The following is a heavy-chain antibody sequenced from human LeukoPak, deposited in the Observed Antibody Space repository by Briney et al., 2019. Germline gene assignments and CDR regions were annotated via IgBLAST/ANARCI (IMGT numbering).Heavy chain of an antibody. CDR2: ISYDGSNK. Sequence: GGSLRLSCAASGFTFSSYAMPWVRQAPGKGLEWVAVISYDGSNKYYADSVKGRFTISRDNSKNTLYLQMNSLRAEDTAVYYCARELRSDSFWLDYWGQGTLVTVSS. D-gene: IGHD2-21*02. CDR1: GFTFSSYA. J-gene: IGHJ4*02. CDR3: ARELRSDSFWLDY. V-gene: IGHV3-30-3*01.